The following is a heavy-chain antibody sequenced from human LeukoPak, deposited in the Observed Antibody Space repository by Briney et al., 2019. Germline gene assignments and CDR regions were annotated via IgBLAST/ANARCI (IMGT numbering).Heavy chain of an antibody. CDR2: IKQDGSEK. V-gene: IGHV3-7*01. CDR3: AREDREINYGILTGYSSTSSFDY. Sequence: GGSLRLSCAASGFTFSSYWMSWVRQAPGKGLEWVANIKQDGSEKYYVDSVKGRFTISRDNAKNSLYLQMNSLRAEDTAVYYGAREDREINYGILTGYSSTSSFDYWGQGTLVTVSS. CDR1: GFTFSSYW. D-gene: IGHD3-9*01. J-gene: IGHJ4*02.